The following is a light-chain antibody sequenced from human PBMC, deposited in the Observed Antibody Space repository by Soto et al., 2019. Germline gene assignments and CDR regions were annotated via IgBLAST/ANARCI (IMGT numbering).Light chain of an antibody. CDR2: DVS. J-gene: IGLJ2*01. Sequence: QSALTQPASVSGSPGQSITISCTGTSSDVGGYNYVSWYQQYPGTAPKLMIYDVSNRPSGVSSRFSGSKSGNTASLTISGLQAEDEAHYYCSSSASSSTLVVFGGGTQLTVL. CDR3: SSSASSSTLVV. CDR1: SSDVGGYNY. V-gene: IGLV2-14*01.